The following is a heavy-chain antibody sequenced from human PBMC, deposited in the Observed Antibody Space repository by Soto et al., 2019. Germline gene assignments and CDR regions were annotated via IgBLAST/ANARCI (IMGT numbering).Heavy chain of an antibody. CDR2: IWYDGSNK. J-gene: IGHJ4*02. V-gene: IGHV3-33*01. D-gene: IGHD1-26*01. Sequence: QVQLVESGGGVVQPGRSLRLSCAASGFTFSSYGMHWVRQAPGKGLEGVAVIWYDGSNKYYADSVKGRFTISRDNSKNTLYLQRNSLRAEDTAVYYCARDQGGGATFLDYWGQGTLVTVSS. CDR3: ARDQGGGATFLDY. CDR1: GFTFSSYG.